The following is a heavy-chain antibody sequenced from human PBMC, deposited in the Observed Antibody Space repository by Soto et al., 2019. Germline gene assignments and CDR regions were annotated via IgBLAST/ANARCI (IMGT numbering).Heavy chain of an antibody. CDR2: TYYSSKWYN. CDR1: GDSVSSNSAA. CDR3: AREGDSYCSGWYDWFDP. Sequence: PSQTLSLSCAISGDSVSSNSAAWNWIRQSPSRGLEWLGRTYYSSKWYNDYAVSVKSRITINPDTSKNQFSLQLNSVTPEDTAVYYCAREGDSYCSGWYDWFDPWGQGTLVTVSS. V-gene: IGHV6-1*01. D-gene: IGHD6-19*01. J-gene: IGHJ5*02.